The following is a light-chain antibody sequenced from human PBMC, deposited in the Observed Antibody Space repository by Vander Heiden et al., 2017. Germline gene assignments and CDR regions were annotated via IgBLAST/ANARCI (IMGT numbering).Light chain of an antibody. CDR2: SNN. J-gene: IGLJ2*01. V-gene: IGLV1-44*01. CDR3: EAWDDSLNGVV. CDR1: SSNVGINT. Sequence: QPVLPQPPSASGTPGQRVTISCSGSSSNVGINTVNWYQQLPGTAPNLLIYSNNQRPSGVPDRFSGSKSGTSASLAISGLQSEDEADYYCEAWDDSLNGVVFGGGTKLTVL.